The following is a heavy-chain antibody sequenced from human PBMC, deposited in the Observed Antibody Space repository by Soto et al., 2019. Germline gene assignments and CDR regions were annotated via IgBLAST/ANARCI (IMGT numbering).Heavy chain of an antibody. CDR1: GYTLTELS. J-gene: IGHJ6*03. CDR2: FDPEDGET. D-gene: IGHD5-18*01. CDR3: ATGNTAMVTGYYYYYMDV. V-gene: IGHV1-24*01. Sequence: GASVKVSCKVSGYTLTELSMHWVRQAPGKGLEWMGGFDPEDGETIYAQKFQGRVTMTEDTSTDTAYMELSSLRSEDTAVYYCATGNTAMVTGYYYYYMDVWGKGTTVTVSS.